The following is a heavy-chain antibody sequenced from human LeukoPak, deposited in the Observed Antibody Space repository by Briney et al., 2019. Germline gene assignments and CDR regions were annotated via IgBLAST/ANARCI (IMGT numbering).Heavy chain of an antibody. J-gene: IGHJ4*02. D-gene: IGHD4-17*01. Sequence: GGSLRLSCAASEFTFSSYWMSWFRQAPGKGLEWVANIKQDGGQIYYLESVKGRFTVSRDNAKNSLYLQMNSLRAEDTAVYYCARLGARQMLEYWGQGTLVTVSS. V-gene: IGHV3-7*01. CDR2: IKQDGGQI. CDR1: EFTFSSYW. CDR3: ARLGARQMLEY.